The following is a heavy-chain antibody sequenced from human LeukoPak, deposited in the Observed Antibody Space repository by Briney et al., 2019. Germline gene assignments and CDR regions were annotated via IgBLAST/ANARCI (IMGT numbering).Heavy chain of an antibody. D-gene: IGHD2-15*01. J-gene: IGHJ4*02. V-gene: IGHV4-39*01. CDR3: ARRDCGGGSCSFDY. CDR1: GASISSNGYY. Sequence: RTSETLSLTCTVSGASISSNGYYWNWIRQPPGKGLEWIGTIYYSGSTYYNPSLKSRVTISMDTSKNQFSPKLTSVTAADTAVYYCARRDCGGGSCSFDYWGQGTLVTVSS. CDR2: IYYSGST.